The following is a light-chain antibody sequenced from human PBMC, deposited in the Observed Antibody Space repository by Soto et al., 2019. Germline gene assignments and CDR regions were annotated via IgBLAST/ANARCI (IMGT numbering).Light chain of an antibody. CDR1: ESVSSNF. J-gene: IGKJ3*01. CDR2: GAS. V-gene: IGKV3-20*01. Sequence: EIVLTQSPGTLSLSPGERVTLSCRASESVSSNFLAWYQQKPGQAPRLLIYGASSRAAGIPDRFSGSGSGTDFTLTVSSLQPEDFATYYCQQLFMYPPTFGPGTKVDIK. CDR3: QQLFMYPPT.